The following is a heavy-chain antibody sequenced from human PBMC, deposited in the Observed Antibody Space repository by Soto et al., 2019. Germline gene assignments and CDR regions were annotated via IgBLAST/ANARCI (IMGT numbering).Heavy chain of an antibody. J-gene: IGHJ6*03. CDR1: GYTFTGYY. Sequence: ASVKVSCKASGYTFTGYYMHWVRQAPGQGLEWMGWINPNSGGTNYAQKFQGWVTMTRDTSISTVYMELSRLRSDDTAVYYCARDRGGTTGEGYYYYYMDVWGKGTTVTVSS. V-gene: IGHV1-2*04. CDR2: INPNSGGT. CDR3: ARDRGGTTGEGYYYYYMDV. D-gene: IGHD1-7*01.